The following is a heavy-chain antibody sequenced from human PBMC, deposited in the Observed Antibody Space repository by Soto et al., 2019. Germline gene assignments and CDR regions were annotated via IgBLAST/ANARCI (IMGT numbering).Heavy chain of an antibody. CDR3: ARDRATDTAIVYGMDV. J-gene: IGHJ6*02. CDR1: GYAFTGYY. Sequence: ASVKVSCKASGYAFTGYYMHWVRQAPGQGLEWMGWINPNSGGTNYAQKFQGWVTMTRDTSISTAYMELSRLRSDDTAVYYCARDRATDTAIVYGMDVWGQGTTVTVSS. V-gene: IGHV1-2*04. CDR2: INPNSGGT. D-gene: IGHD5-18*01.